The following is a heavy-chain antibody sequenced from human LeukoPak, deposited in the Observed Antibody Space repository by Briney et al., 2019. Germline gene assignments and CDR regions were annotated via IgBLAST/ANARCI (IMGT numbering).Heavy chain of an antibody. Sequence: GGSLRLSCTVSGFTFSGSSVHWLRQAPGQGLEWVATISYDGNSEYYRDSVKGRFAVSRVNSKNTLYLQMQSLRHEDTAVYFCARPGDSPFDHWGQGTLVTVSS. J-gene: IGHJ4*02. CDR3: ARPGDSPFDH. CDR2: ISYDGNSE. D-gene: IGHD5-18*01. CDR1: GFTFSGSS. V-gene: IGHV3-30*09.